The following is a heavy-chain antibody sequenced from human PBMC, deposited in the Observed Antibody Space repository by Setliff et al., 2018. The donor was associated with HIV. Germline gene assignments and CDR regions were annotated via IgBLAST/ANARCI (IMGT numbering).Heavy chain of an antibody. CDR1: GFSFSDYS. Sequence: PGGSLRLSCVASGFSFSDYSMNWVRQAPGKGLEWVSSISTSGRYIYYAASVKGRFTISRVNAKNSLGLQVNSLRAEDTAVYFCARMVRSGYDRGHFDYWGQGVPVTVSS. D-gene: IGHD5-12*01. CDR2: ISTSGRYI. V-gene: IGHV3-21*01. J-gene: IGHJ4*02. CDR3: ARMVRSGYDRGHFDY.